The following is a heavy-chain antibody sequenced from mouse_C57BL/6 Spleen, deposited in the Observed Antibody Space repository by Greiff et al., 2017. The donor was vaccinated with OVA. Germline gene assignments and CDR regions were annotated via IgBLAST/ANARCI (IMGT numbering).Heavy chain of an antibody. V-gene: IGHV1-55*01. D-gene: IGHD2-5*01. CDR3: ARSRSNSYYFDY. CDR2: IYPGSGST. CDR1: GYTFTSYW. J-gene: IGHJ2*01. Sequence: QVQLQQPGAELVKPGASVKMSCKASGYTFTSYWITWVKQRPGQGLEWIGDIYPGSGSTNYNEKFKSKATLTVDTSSSTAYMQLSSLTSEDSAVYYCARSRSNSYYFDYWGQGTTLTVSS.